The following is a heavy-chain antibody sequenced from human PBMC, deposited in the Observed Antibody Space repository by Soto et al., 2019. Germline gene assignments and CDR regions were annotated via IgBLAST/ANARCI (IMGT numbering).Heavy chain of an antibody. Sequence: QLQLQESGPGLVKPSETLSLTCTVSGGSISSSSYYWGWIRQPPGKGLEWIGRIYYRGSTYYNPSLKRRVTIAVDTSKNQFSLKLRSVTAADTAVYYCARLGVAVAGAFDPWGQGTLVTVSS. D-gene: IGHD6-19*01. J-gene: IGHJ5*01. CDR1: GGSISSSSYY. CDR3: ARLGVAVAGAFDP. V-gene: IGHV4-39*01. CDR2: IYYRGST.